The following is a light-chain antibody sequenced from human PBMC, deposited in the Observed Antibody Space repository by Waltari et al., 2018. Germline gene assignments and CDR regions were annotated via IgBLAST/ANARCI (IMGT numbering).Light chain of an antibody. CDR1: QTVLYSSNNKNY. V-gene: IGKV4-1*01. J-gene: IGKJ1*01. CDR2: WAS. CDR3: QQYYITPPT. Sequence: DIVMTQSPDSLAVSLGERATINCKSSQTVLYSSNNKNYLAWYPQKPGQPPKLLIYWASTRESGVPDRFSGSGSGTDFTLTISSLQAEDVAVYYCQQYYITPPTFGQGTKVEIK.